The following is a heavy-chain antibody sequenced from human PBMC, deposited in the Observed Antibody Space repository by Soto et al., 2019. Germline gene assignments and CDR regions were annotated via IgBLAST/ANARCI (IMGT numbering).Heavy chain of an antibody. J-gene: IGHJ4*02. D-gene: IGHD5-12*01. CDR2: MSSSGAIT. CDR1: GFGFSTYA. CDR3: AKDGHYIGYAFDF. Sequence: PGGSLRLSCAASGFGFSTYAMSWVRQTPGKGLEWVSGMSSSGAITHHSDSVQGRFTISRDNSKNTLYLQMNSLRAEDTAVYYCAKDGHYIGYAFDFWGQGTLVTVSS. V-gene: IGHV3-23*01.